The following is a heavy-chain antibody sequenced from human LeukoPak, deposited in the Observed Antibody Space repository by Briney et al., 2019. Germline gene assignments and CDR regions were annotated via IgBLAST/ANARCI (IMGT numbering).Heavy chain of an antibody. CDR3: AKDKGSGYSYYYFDY. CDR1: GFTFSSYG. Sequence: GGSLRLSCAASGFTFSSYGMHWVRQALGKGLEWVAVISYDGSNKYYADSVKGRFTISRDNSKNTLYLQMNSLRAEDTAVYYCAKDKGSGYSYYYFDYWGQGTLVTVSS. J-gene: IGHJ4*02. CDR2: ISYDGSNK. D-gene: IGHD5-18*01. V-gene: IGHV3-30*18.